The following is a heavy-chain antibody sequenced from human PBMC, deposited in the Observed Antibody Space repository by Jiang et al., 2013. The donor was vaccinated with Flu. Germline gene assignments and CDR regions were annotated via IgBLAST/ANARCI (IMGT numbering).Heavy chain of an antibody. CDR2: IIPIFGTA. V-gene: IGHV1-69*01. D-gene: IGHD3-3*01. Sequence: GAEVKKPGSSVKVSCKASGGTFSSYAISWVRQAPGQGLEWMGGIIPIFGTANYAQKFQGRVTITADESTSTAYMELSSLRSEDTAVYYCARETLSTVDLYYYYYGMDVVGPRDHGHRLL. J-gene: IGHJ6*02. CDR3: ARETLSTVDLYYYYYGMDV. CDR1: GGTFSSYA.